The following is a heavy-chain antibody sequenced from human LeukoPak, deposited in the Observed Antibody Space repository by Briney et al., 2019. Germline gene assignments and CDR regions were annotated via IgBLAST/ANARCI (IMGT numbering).Heavy chain of an antibody. D-gene: IGHD6-19*01. CDR1: GYTFTGYY. V-gene: IGHV1-2*02. CDR3: ARVSIAVAGTPFDY. J-gene: IGHJ4*02. Sequence: ASVTVSCRASGYTFTGYYMHWVRQAPGQGLDWMGWINPNSGGTNYAQKFQGRVTMTRDTSISTAYMELSRLRSDDTAVYYCARVSIAVAGTPFDYWGQGTLVTVSS. CDR2: INPNSGGT.